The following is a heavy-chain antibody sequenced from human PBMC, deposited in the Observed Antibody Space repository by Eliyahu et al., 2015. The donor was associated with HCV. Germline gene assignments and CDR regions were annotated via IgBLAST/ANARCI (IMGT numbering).Heavy chain of an antibody. J-gene: IGHJ4*02. V-gene: IGHV3-15*01. CDR1: GFTFSNAW. CDR2: IKSKTDGGTT. CDR3: TTGDSSGYYNDY. Sequence: EVQLVESGGGLVKPGGSLRLSCAASGFTFSNAWMXWVRQAPGKGLEWVGRIKSKTDGGTTDYAAPVKGRFTISRDDSKNTLYLQMNSLKTEDTAVYYCTTGDSSGYYNDYWGQGTLVTVSS. D-gene: IGHD3-22*01.